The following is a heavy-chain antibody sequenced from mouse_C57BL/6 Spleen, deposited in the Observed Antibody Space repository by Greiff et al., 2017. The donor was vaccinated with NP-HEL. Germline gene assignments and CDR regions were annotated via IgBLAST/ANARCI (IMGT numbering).Heavy chain of an antibody. CDR3: ARRDYYGSSYVETWFAY. D-gene: IGHD1-1*01. V-gene: IGHV5-6*02. Sequence: DVKLQESGGDLVKPGGSLKLSCAASGFTFSSYGMSWVRQTPDKRLEWVATISSGGSYTYYPDSVKGRFTISRDNAKNTLYLQMSSLKSEDTAMYYCARRDYYGSSYVETWFAYWGQGTLVTVSA. CDR2: ISSGGSYT. J-gene: IGHJ3*01. CDR1: GFTFSSYG.